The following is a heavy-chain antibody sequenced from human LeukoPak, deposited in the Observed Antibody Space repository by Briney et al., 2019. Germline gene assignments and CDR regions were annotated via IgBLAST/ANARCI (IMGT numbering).Heavy chain of an antibody. D-gene: IGHD3-10*01. CDR2: VKSKTDGGTT. J-gene: IGHJ4*02. CDR1: GFTFSDAW. CDR3: AKDLGRRMVRGVMSY. V-gene: IGHV3-15*01. Sequence: GGSLRLSCVASGFTFSDAWMSWVRQAPGKGLEWVGRVKSKTDGGTTDYAAPVKGRFTISRDDSKNTLYLQMNSLRAEDTAVYYCAKDLGRRMVRGVMSYWGQGTLVTVSS.